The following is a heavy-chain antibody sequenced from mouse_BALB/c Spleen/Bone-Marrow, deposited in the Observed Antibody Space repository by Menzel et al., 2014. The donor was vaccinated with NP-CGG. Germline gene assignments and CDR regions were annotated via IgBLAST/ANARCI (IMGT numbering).Heavy chain of an antibody. CDR3: ARDINYDIYWYFDV. CDR2: IRNKAKGYTT. J-gene: IGHJ1*01. D-gene: IGHD2-4*01. CDR1: GFTFTDYY. Sequence: EVKLVESGGGLVQSGGSLRLSCATSGFTFTDYYMSWVRQPPGKALEWLGFIRNKAKGYTTEYGASVKGRFTISRDNSQSILYPQMNTLRAEDSATYYCARDINYDIYWYFDVWGAGTTVTVSS. V-gene: IGHV7-3*02.